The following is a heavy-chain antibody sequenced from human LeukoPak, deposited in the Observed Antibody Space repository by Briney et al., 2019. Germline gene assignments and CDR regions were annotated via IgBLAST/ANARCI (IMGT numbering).Heavy chain of an antibody. CDR2: ISAYNGNT. CDR1: GYTFTSYG. J-gene: IGHJ3*02. Sequence: ASVKVSCKASGYTFTSYGISWVRQAPGQGLEWMGWISAYNGNTNYGQTLQGRVTMTTDTPTNTAYMELRSLRSDDTAVYYCAREDDYYDSSGYYSSAFDIWGQGTMVTVSS. CDR3: AREDDYYDSSGYYSSAFDI. V-gene: IGHV1-18*01. D-gene: IGHD3-22*01.